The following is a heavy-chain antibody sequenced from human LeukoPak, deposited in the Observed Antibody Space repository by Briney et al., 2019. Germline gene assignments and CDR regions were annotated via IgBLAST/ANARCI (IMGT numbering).Heavy chain of an antibody. D-gene: IGHD5-24*01. Sequence: SETLSLTCAVYGGSFSGYYWSWIRQPPGKGLEWIGEINHSGSTNYNPSLKSRVTISVDTSKNQFSLKLSSVTAADTAVYYCARRARGGGLQFRTVFDYWGQGTLVTVSS. CDR2: INHSGST. CDR3: ARRARGGGLQFRTVFDY. CDR1: GGSFSGYY. V-gene: IGHV4-34*01. J-gene: IGHJ4*02.